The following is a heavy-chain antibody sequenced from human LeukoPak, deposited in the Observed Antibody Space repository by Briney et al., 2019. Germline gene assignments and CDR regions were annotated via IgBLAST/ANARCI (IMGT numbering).Heavy chain of an antibody. CDR2: ISTSSSYI. V-gene: IGHV3-21*01. D-gene: IGHD3-22*01. CDR1: GFTFSGST. Sequence: PGGSLRLSCAASGFTFSGSTMNWVRQAPGKGLEWVSFISTSSSYIYYADSVRGRFTISRDNAKNSLYLQMNSLRAEDTAVYYCASGAYYYDSSGYYYHDYWGQGTLVTVSS. J-gene: IGHJ4*02. CDR3: ASGAYYYDSSGYYYHDY.